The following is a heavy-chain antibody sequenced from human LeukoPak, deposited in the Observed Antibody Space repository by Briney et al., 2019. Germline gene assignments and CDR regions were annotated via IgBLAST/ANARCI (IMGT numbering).Heavy chain of an antibody. D-gene: IGHD3-22*01. CDR1: GYTFTSYY. V-gene: IGHV1-46*01. Sequence: ALVKVSCKASGYTFTSYYMHWVRQAPGQGLEWMGIINPSGGSTSYAQKFQGRVTMTRDTSTSTVYMELSSLRSEDTAVYYCARGGEKYYYDSSGSDYWGQGTLVTVSS. CDR2: INPSGGST. J-gene: IGHJ4*02. CDR3: ARGGEKYYYDSSGSDY.